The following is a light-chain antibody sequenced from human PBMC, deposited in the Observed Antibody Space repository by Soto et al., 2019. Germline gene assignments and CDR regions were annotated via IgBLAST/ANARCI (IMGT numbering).Light chain of an antibody. CDR1: SSNIGSNT. CDR3: AAWDDSLNGLV. CDR2: TNN. J-gene: IGLJ2*01. V-gene: IGLV1-44*01. Sequence: QSVLTQPPSASGTPGQRVTISCSGSSSNIGSNTVNWYQQLPKTAPKRLIYTNNQRPSGVPDRFSGSKSGTSASLAISGLQSEDEADYYCAAWDDSLNGLVFGGGTKLTVL.